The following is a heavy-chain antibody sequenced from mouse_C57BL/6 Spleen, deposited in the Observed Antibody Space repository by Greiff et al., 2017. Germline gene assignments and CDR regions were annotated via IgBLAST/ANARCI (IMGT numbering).Heavy chain of an antibody. CDR1: GYTFTDYY. D-gene: IGHD1-1*01. J-gene: IGHJ4*01. CDR3: ARNGVVERGYAMDY. V-gene: IGHV1-26*01. Sequence: EVQLQQSGPELVKPGASVKISCKASGYTFTDYYMNWVKQSHGKSLEWIGDINPNNGGTSYNQKFKGKATLTVDKSSSTAYMELRSLTSEDSAVYYCARNGVVERGYAMDYWGQGTSVTVSS. CDR2: INPNNGGT.